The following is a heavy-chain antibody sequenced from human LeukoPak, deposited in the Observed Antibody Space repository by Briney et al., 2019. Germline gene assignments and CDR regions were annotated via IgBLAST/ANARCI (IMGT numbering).Heavy chain of an antibody. V-gene: IGHV7-4-1*02. CDR2: INTYTGNP. J-gene: IGHJ4*02. Sequence: ASVKVSCKASGYTFTSYAMNWVRQAPEQGLEWMGWINTYTGNPTYAQGFTGRFVFSLDTSVSTTYLQISSLKAEDTAVYFCARAFQSLGGLSLPDYWGQGTLVTVSS. CDR3: ARAFQSLGGLSLPDY. D-gene: IGHD3-16*02. CDR1: GYTFTSYA.